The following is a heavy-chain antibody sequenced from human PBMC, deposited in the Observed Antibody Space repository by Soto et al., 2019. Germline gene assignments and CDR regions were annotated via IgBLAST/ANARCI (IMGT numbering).Heavy chain of an antibody. Sequence: QVQLVESGGGVVQPGRSLRLSCAVSGFTFSRYAMHWVRQTPGKGLEWVAVISYDESNKYYTDSVKGRFTISRDNSKNTVYLQMNSLRPEYTAVYYCARARQWLISDWGQGTLVSVSS. CDR2: ISYDESNK. CDR3: ARARQWLISD. J-gene: IGHJ4*02. D-gene: IGHD6-19*01. CDR1: GFTFSRYA. V-gene: IGHV3-30-3*01.